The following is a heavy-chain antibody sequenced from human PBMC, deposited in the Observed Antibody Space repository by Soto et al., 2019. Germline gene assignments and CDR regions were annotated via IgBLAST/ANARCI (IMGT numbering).Heavy chain of an antibody. J-gene: IGHJ3*02. CDR1: GYTFTSYA. CDR2: INAGNGNT. D-gene: IGHD3-22*01. V-gene: IGHV1-3*01. Sequence: ASVKVSCKASGYTFTSYAMHWVRQAHGQRLEWMGWINAGNGNTKYSQKFQGRVTITRDTSTSTAYMELRSLRSDDTAVYYCAISQELITMIVVSDAFDIWGQGTMVTVSS. CDR3: AISQELITMIVVSDAFDI.